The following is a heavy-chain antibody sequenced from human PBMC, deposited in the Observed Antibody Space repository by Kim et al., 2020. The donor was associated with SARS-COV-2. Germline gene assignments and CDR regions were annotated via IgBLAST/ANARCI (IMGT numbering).Heavy chain of an antibody. Sequence: ASVNVSCKVSGYTLTELSMHWVRQAPGKGLEWMGGFDPEDGETIYAQKFQGRVTMTEDTSTDTAYMELSSLRSEDTAVYYCATVISGYYSDQYYFDYWGQGTLVTVSS. CDR2: FDPEDGET. D-gene: IGHD3-22*01. V-gene: IGHV1-24*01. CDR3: ATVISGYYSDQYYFDY. CDR1: GYTLTELS. J-gene: IGHJ4*02.